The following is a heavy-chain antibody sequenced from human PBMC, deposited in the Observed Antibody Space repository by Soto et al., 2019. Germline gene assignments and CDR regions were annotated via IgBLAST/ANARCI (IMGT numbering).Heavy chain of an antibody. CDR2: ISGSGGIT. CDR3: AKAPGHWGVGELDNF. Sequence: EVQLLESGGGLVQPGGSLRLSCAASGFTFSSYAMSWVRQAPGKGLEWVSVISGSGGITYYADSVKGRFTISRDNSKNTLYLQMHSLRAEETTLYYCAKAPGHWGVGELDNFWGQGTLVTVSS. D-gene: IGHD3-10*01. CDR1: GFTFSSYA. J-gene: IGHJ4*02. V-gene: IGHV3-23*01.